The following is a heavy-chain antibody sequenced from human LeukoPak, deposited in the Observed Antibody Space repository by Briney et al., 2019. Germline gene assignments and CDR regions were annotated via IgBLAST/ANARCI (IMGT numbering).Heavy chain of an antibody. CDR2: MNPNSGNT. D-gene: IGHD3-22*01. CDR1: GYTFTSYD. Sequence: GASVKVSCKASGYTFTSYDINWVRQATGQGLEWMGWMNPNSGNTGYAQKFQGRVTITRNTSISTAYMELRNLTSDDTAVYYCARTYYYGSRGYYYLDVDYWGQGTLVTVSS. CDR3: ARTYYYGSRGYYYLDVDY. J-gene: IGHJ4*02. V-gene: IGHV1-8*03.